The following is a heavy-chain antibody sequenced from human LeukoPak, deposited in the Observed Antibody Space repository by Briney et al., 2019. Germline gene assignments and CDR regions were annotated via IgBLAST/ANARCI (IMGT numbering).Heavy chain of an antibody. J-gene: IGHJ5*02. D-gene: IGHD5-18*01. Sequence: GGSLRLSCATSGFTFSTYGMHWVRQAPGKGLEWVSYISGSSNSIYYADSVKGRFTISRDNAKNSLYLQMNSLRAEDTAVYHCARDVGYRSWFDPWGQGTLAIVSS. CDR3: ARDVGYRSWFDP. CDR1: GFTFSTYG. CDR2: ISGSSNSI. V-gene: IGHV3-48*01.